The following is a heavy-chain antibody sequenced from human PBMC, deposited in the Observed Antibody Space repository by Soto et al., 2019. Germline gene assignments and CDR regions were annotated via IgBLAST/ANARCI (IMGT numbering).Heavy chain of an antibody. Sequence: PSETLSLTCTVSDDSINNYFWTWIRQPPGKGLEWIGYIYYTGNTNYNPSLTSRVTISLDTSKNQIYLKLKSVTAADTAVHYCARKAPDYANYGYSGGFHPWGQAILVTVSS. CDR1: DDSINNYF. V-gene: IGHV4-59*12. J-gene: IGHJ5*02. CDR2: IYYTGNT. D-gene: IGHD4-17*01. CDR3: ARKAPDYANYGYSGGFHP.